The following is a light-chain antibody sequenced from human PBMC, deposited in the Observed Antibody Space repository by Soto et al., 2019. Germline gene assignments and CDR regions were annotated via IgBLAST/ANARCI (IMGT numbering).Light chain of an antibody. CDR2: DVS. Sequence: QSALTQPRSVSGSPGQSVTISCTGTSSDVGGYNYVSWYQQNPGKAPKLMIYDVSKRPSGVSDRFSGSKSGTSASLAISGLQAEDEADYYCQSFDKYLSAVVFGGGTKLTVL. CDR1: SSDVGGYNY. V-gene: IGLV2-11*01. J-gene: IGLJ2*01. CDR3: QSFDKYLSAVV.